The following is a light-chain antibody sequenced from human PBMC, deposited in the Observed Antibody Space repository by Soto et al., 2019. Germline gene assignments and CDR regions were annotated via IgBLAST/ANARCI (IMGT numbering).Light chain of an antibody. CDR1: QSGLANY. V-gene: IGKV3-20*01. Sequence: EIVLTQSPGTLSLSPGERATLSCRASQSGLANYIAWYQQKPGQAPRLLIYRTSHRATGIPDRFSGSGSGTDFTLSISRLEPEDFAVYYCQRYGSCWTFGQGTKVEIK. CDR3: QRYGSCWT. CDR2: RTS. J-gene: IGKJ1*01.